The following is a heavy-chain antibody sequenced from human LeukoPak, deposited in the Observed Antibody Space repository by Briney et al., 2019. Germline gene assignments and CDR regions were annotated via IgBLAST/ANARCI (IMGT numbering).Heavy chain of an antibody. J-gene: IGHJ4*02. Sequence: HPGGSLRLSCAASGFIVSSNYLSWVRQAPGKGLEWVPSIYAGGSTYYADSVKGRFIISRDNSKNTVYLPMNSLRVEDTAVYYCARSMVTPYHFDYWGQGTLVTVSS. V-gene: IGHV3-53*01. D-gene: IGHD2-21*02. CDR1: GFIVSSNY. CDR3: ARSMVTPYHFDY. CDR2: IYAGGST.